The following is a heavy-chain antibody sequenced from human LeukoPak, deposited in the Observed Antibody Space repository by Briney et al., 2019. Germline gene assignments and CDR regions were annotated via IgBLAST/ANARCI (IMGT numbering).Heavy chain of an antibody. CDR1: GFTFSSHG. D-gene: IGHD2-2*03. CDR2: IIPSGGTT. Sequence: GGSLRLSCAASGFTFSSHGMNWVRQAPGKGLEWVSGIIPSGGTTYYADSVKGRFTISRDNSQNTMYLQMNSLRAEDTALYFCAKDSGWILFDDWGQGTLVTVSS. J-gene: IGHJ4*02. CDR3: AKDSGWILFDD. V-gene: IGHV3-23*01.